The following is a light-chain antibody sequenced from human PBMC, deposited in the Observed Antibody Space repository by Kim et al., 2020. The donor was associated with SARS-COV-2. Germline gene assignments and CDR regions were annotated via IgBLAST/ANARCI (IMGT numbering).Light chain of an antibody. Sequence: DIQMTQSPSSLSASVGDRVTITCQASQDISNYLNWYQQKPGKAPKLLIYDASNLETGVPSRFSGSGSGTDFTFTISSLQPEDIATYYCQQYDNLPLLFGQGTKLEI. J-gene: IGKJ2*01. CDR2: DAS. CDR3: QQYDNLPLL. CDR1: QDISNY. V-gene: IGKV1-33*01.